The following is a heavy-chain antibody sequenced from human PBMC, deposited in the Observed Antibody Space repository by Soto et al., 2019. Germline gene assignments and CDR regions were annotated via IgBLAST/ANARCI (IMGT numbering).Heavy chain of an antibody. D-gene: IGHD4-17*01. CDR1: GYTFTSYD. Sequence: QVQLVQSGAEVKKPGASVKVSCKASGYTFTSYDINWVRQATGQGLEWMGWMNPNSGNTGYAQKFQGRVTMTRNTSASSVYVELSSLRSEDTAVYYCVSTLYGDIVDYWGQGTLVTVSS. CDR2: MNPNSGNT. CDR3: VSTLYGDIVDY. J-gene: IGHJ4*02. V-gene: IGHV1-8*01.